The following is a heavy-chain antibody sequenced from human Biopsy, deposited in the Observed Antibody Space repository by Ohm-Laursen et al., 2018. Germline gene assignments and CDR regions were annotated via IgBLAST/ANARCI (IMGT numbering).Heavy chain of an antibody. J-gene: IGHJ3*01. CDR2: TYKGGNT. D-gene: IGHD2/OR15-2a*01. V-gene: IGHV4-4*07. CDR3: VKNLAVSSYALDV. Sequence: SETLSLTCTVSGASITSYYWSWIRQPAGKGLEWIGHTYKGGNTNHNPSLKSRVSISVDTSKNQFSLKLGSVTAADTAVYYCVKNLAVSSYALDVWGQGTMVTVSS. CDR1: GASITSYY.